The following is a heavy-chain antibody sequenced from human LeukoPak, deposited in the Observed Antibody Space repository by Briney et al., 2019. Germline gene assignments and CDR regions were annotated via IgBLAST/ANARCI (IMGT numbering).Heavy chain of an antibody. CDR1: GYTFSNYG. J-gene: IGHJ6*02. Sequence: GASVTVSCKASGYTFSNYGISWVRQAPGQGLEWLGWISAYSGDTNYEHNIQGSVIMTTDTSTSTAYMELRSLRSDDTAVYYCARGPSCSGTSCYGPYYYYYGMDVWGQGTTVTVSS. D-gene: IGHD2-2*01. CDR2: ISAYSGDT. V-gene: IGHV1-18*01. CDR3: ARGPSCSGTSCYGPYYYYYGMDV.